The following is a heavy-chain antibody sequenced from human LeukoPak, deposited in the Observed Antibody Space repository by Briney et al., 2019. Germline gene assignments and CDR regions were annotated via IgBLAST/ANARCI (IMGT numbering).Heavy chain of an antibody. CDR3: ARGVVETSEVPDTYFDC. Sequence: SETLSLTCTVSGGSISSYYWSWIRQPPGKGLEWIGYIYYSGSTNYNPSLKSRVTISVDTSKNQFSLKLSSVTAADTAVYYCARGVVETSEVPDTYFDCWGQGTLVTVSS. D-gene: IGHD2-21*02. J-gene: IGHJ4*02. V-gene: IGHV4-59*01. CDR2: IYYSGST. CDR1: GGSISSYY.